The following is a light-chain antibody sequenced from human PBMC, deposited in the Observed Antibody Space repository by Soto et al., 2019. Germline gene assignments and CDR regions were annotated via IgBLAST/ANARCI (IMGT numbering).Light chain of an antibody. J-gene: IGKJ4*01. CDR2: ATS. V-gene: IGKV1-27*01. CDR3: HNYNSAPLT. CDR1: QDISNS. Sequence: DIQMTQSPSSLSASVGDRVTITCRASQDISNSLAWYQQKPGKVPKVLIYATSILQSGVPARFSGSGSGTDFPLTISSLQPEDVATYSCHNYNSAPLTFGGGTKVEI.